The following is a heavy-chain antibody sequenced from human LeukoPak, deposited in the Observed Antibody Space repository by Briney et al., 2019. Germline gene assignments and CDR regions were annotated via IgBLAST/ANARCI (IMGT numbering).Heavy chain of an antibody. V-gene: IGHV4-34*01. J-gene: IGHJ3*02. CDR3: ARGGSEDIVVVPAAIDAFDI. CDR1: GGSFSGYY. D-gene: IGHD2-2*01. Sequence: PSETLSLTCAVYGGSFSGYYWSWIRQPPGKGLEGIGEINHSGSTNYNPSLKSRVTISVDTSKNQFSLKLSSVTAADTAVYYCARGGSEDIVVVPAAIDAFDIWGQGTMVTVSS. CDR2: INHSGST.